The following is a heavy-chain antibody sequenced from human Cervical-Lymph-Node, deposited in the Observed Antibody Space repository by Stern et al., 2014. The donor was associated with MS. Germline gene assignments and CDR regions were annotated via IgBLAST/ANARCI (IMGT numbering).Heavy chain of an antibody. D-gene: IGHD4-23*01. V-gene: IGHV3-21*01. J-gene: IGHJ4*02. CDR3: ARGRGGNYRYYFDY. CDR1: GFTFRSYS. Sequence: EGQLVESGGGLVKHGGSLRLSCAASGFTFRSYSMNWVRQAPGKRLEWVASISSGGSYIYYADSLKGRFTISRDNAKNSLYLQMNSLRAEDTAVYYCARGRGGNYRYYFDYWGQGTLVTVSS. CDR2: ISSGGSYI.